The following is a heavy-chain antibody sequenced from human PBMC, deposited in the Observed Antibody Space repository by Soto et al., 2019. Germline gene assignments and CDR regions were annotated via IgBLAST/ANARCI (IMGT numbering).Heavy chain of an antibody. D-gene: IGHD1-1*01. CDR2: IKSDSSGI. Sequence: ESGGGLVQPGGSLRLSCAASGFTFSGYNMNWIRQAPGKGLEWVSCIKSDSSGIWYADSVKGRFTMSRDNAKYSLHLQMNSLRDEDTAVYFCARDSNWSSDYWGQGTLVAVSS. V-gene: IGHV3-48*02. CDR3: ARDSNWSSDY. J-gene: IGHJ4*02. CDR1: GFTFSGYN.